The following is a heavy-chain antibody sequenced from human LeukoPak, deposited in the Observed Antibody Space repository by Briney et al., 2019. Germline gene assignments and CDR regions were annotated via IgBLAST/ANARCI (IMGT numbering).Heavy chain of an antibody. CDR1: GFTFSSYG. CDR2: IWSDGSNK. J-gene: IGHJ5*02. V-gene: IGHV3-33*06. Sequence: GRSLRPSCAASGFTFSSYGMHWARQAPGKGLEWVAVIWSDGSNKDYADSVKGRFTISRDNSKNTLYLEMNRLRAEDTAVYYCAKDRGATGSDWFDPWGQGTLVSVSS. CDR3: AKDRGATGSDWFDP. D-gene: IGHD1-26*01.